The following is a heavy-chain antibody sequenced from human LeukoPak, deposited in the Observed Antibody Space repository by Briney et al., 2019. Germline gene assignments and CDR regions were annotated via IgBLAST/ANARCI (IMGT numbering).Heavy chain of an antibody. Sequence: SETLSLTCAVYGGSFSGYYWSWIRQPPGKGLEWIGEINHSGSTNYNPPLKSRVTISVDTSKNQFSLKLSSVTAADTAVYYCARHQQLVNFDYWGQGTLVTVSS. J-gene: IGHJ4*02. V-gene: IGHV4-34*01. CDR3: ARHQQLVNFDY. CDR2: INHSGST. CDR1: GGSFSGYY. D-gene: IGHD6-13*01.